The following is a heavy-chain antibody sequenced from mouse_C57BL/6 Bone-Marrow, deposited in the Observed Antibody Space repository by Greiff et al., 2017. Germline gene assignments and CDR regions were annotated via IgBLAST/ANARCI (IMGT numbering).Heavy chain of an antibody. V-gene: IGHV1-64*01. J-gene: IGHJ3*01. CDR3: ARLRNPWDAFAY. CDR1: GYTFTSYW. Sequence: VQLQQSGAELVKPGASVKLSCKASGYTFTSYWMHWVKQRPGQGLEWIGMIHPNSGSTNYNEKFKSKATLTVDKSSSTAYMQLSSLTSEDSAVYCCARLRNPWDAFAYWGQGTLVTVSA. CDR2: IHPNSGST. D-gene: IGHD4-1*01.